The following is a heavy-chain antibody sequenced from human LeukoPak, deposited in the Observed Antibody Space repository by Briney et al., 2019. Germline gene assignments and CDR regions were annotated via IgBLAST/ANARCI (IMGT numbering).Heavy chain of an antibody. J-gene: IGHJ4*02. Sequence: GGSLRLSCAASGFTLSSYSMNWVRQAPGKGLEWVSSISSSSSYIYYADSVKGRFTISRDNAKNSLYLQMNSLRAEDTAVYYCAREDVTGTLDYWGQGTLVTVSS. V-gene: IGHV3-21*01. D-gene: IGHD1-7*01. CDR3: AREDVTGTLDY. CDR2: ISSSSSYI. CDR1: GFTLSSYS.